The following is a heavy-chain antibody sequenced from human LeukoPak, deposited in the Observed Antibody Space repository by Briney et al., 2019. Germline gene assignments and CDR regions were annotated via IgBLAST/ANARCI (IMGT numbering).Heavy chain of an antibody. CDR2: LSASGGTT. CDR3: AKEPREYCSSTSCPNWIDP. Sequence: GGSLRLSCAASGFTFSSDAMSWVRQAPGKGLEWVSALSASGGTTYYADSVKGRFTISRDNSKNTLYLQMSSLRAEDTAIYYCAKEPREYCSSTSCPNWIDPWGQGTLVTVSS. J-gene: IGHJ5*02. V-gene: IGHV3-23*01. D-gene: IGHD2-2*01. CDR1: GFTFSSDA.